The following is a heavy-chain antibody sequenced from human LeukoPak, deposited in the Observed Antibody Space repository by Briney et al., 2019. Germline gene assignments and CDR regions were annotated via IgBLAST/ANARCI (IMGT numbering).Heavy chain of an antibody. J-gene: IGHJ4*02. D-gene: IGHD6-19*01. Sequence: GGSLRLSCAAPGFTFSSYGMHWVRQAPGKGLEWVAVISYDGSNKYYAGSVKGRFTISRENSKNTLYLQMNSLRAEETAVYYCAKGRHSSGWKSYFDYWGQGTLVTVSS. CDR1: GFTFSSYG. V-gene: IGHV3-30*18. CDR3: AKGRHSSGWKSYFDY. CDR2: ISYDGSNK.